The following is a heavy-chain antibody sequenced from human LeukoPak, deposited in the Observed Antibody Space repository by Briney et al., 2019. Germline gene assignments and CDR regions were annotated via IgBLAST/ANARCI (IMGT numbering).Heavy chain of an antibody. CDR2: INTNTGNP. V-gene: IGHV7-4-1*02. D-gene: IGHD5-18*01. CDR3: GRDPRLGIRGYTYGYIDY. Sequence: ASVKVSCKASGYTFTGYYMHWVRQAPGQGLEWMGWINTNTGNPTYAQGFTGRYVFSLDTSVSTAYLQISGLTADDTAVYFCGRDPRLGIRGYTYGYIDYWGQGTLVTVSS. J-gene: IGHJ4*02. CDR1: GYTFTGYY.